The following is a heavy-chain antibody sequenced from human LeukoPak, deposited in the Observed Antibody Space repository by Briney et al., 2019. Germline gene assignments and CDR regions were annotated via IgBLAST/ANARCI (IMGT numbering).Heavy chain of an antibody. J-gene: IGHJ4*02. CDR2: ISGSGGNT. CDR1: GFTFSSYA. Sequence: SGGSLRLSCAASGFTFSSYAMSWVRQAPGKGLEWVSAISGSGGNTYYADSVKGRFTISRDNSKNTLYLQMNSLRAEDTAVYYCAKGRGLGDTAMVTAFDYWGQGTLVTVFS. D-gene: IGHD5-18*01. V-gene: IGHV3-23*01. CDR3: AKGRGLGDTAMVTAFDY.